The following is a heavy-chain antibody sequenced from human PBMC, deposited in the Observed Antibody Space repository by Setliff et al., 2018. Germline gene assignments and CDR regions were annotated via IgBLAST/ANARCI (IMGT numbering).Heavy chain of an antibody. CDR2: IYYSGST. CDR3: ARSFSRREKFLLDY. CDR1: GGSISSGDYY. J-gene: IGHJ4*02. V-gene: IGHV4-30-4*08. Sequence: ASETLSLTCTVSGGSISSGDYYWSWIRQPPGKGLEWIGYIYYSGSTYYNPSLKSRVTISVDTSKNQFSLKLSSVTAADTAVYYCARSFSRREKFLLDYWGQGALVTVS.